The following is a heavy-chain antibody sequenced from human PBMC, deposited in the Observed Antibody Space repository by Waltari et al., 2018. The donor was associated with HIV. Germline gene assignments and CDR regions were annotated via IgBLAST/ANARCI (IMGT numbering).Heavy chain of an antibody. CDR3: ARGMYYYDSSGHDAFDI. V-gene: IGHV4-4*07. J-gene: IGHJ3*02. Sequence: QVQLQESGPGLVKPSETLSLTCTVSGGSISSYYWSWIRQPAGKGLEWIGRIYTSGSTNYNPSLKSRVTMSVDTSKNQFSLKLSSVTAADTAVYYCARGMYYYDSSGHDAFDIWGQGTMVTVSS. D-gene: IGHD3-22*01. CDR2: IYTSGST. CDR1: GGSISSYY.